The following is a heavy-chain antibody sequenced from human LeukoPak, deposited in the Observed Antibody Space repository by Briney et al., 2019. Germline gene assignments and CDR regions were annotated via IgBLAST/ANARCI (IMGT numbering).Heavy chain of an antibody. V-gene: IGHV3-13*05. Sequence: GGSLRLSCAASGFTFSSYDMHWVRQATGKGLEWVSAICTAGDPYYPGYVKGRFTIYRENAKNSLYLKMNSLRAGDTAVYYCARGGSWGYFDYWGQGTLVTVSS. CDR2: ICTAGDP. D-gene: IGHD3-16*01. J-gene: IGHJ4*02. CDR3: ARGGSWGYFDY. CDR1: GFTFSSYD.